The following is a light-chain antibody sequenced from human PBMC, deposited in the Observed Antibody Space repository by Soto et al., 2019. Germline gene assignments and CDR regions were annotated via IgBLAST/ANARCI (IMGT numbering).Light chain of an antibody. CDR3: QQLYSYPIT. V-gene: IGKV1-9*01. J-gene: IGKJ2*01. CDR2: ATS. Sequence: DIPLTQSPSFLSASVGARVTITCRASQGISSYLAWYQQKPGKAPKLLIYATSTLQSGVPSRFSGRGSGTEFTLIISSLQPEDFATYYCQQLYSYPITFGQGTKLEIK. CDR1: QGISSY.